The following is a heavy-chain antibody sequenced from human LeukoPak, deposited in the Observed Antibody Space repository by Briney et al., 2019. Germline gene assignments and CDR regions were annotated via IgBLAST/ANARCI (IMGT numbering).Heavy chain of an antibody. V-gene: IGHV3-23*01. CDR2: ISGSGGST. CDR1: GFTFSSYA. CDR3: TKRDRAGADIDS. D-gene: IGHD3-9*01. J-gene: IGHJ4*02. Sequence: EPGGSLRLSCAASGFTFSSYAMSWVRQAPGKGLEWVSAISGSGGSTYYADSVKGRFTISRDNSKNTLYLQMDSLRAEDTARYYCTKRDRAGADIDSWGQGTLVTVSS.